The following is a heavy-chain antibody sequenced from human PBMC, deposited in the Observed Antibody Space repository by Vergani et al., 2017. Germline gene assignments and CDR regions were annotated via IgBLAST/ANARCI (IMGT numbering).Heavy chain of an antibody. Sequence: QLHLQESGPGLVKPSETLSLTCTVSGGSITSSCYYWCLIRQPPGKGLEWIGNIYHSGGAYYNPSLKGRVTISVDKSKNQFSLEVTSVTAADTAIYFCARTESFILRYFHWALWGQGTLVTVSS. CDR3: ARTESFILRYFHWAL. CDR2: IYHSGGA. D-gene: IGHD3-9*01. CDR1: GGSITSSCYY. V-gene: IGHV4-39*01. J-gene: IGHJ4*02.